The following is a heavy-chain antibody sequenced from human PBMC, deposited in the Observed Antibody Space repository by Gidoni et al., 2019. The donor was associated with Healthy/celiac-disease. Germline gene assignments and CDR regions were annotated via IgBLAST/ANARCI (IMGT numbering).Heavy chain of an antibody. D-gene: IGHD2-21*01. Sequence: QVQLVQSGAEVKTPASSVKVSCKDPGGIFSSYAISWVRQAPGQGLEWMGRIIPLLGIANYAKKFKGRVTITADKSTSTAYMELSSLRSEDTAVYYCARDTASVEWATIHPGEWGQGTLVTVSS. CDR2: IIPLLGIA. J-gene: IGHJ4*02. CDR3: ARDTASVEWATIHPGE. V-gene: IGHV1-69*04. CDR1: GGIFSSYA.